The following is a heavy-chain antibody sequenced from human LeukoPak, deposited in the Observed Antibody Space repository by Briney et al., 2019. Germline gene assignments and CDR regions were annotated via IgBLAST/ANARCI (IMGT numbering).Heavy chain of an antibody. V-gene: IGHV3-7*01. CDR2: INQDGSAT. CDR1: GFTFSNYW. D-gene: IGHD2-2*01. J-gene: IGHJ4*02. CDR3: ARNPAKVVPAVY. Sequence: GGSLRLSCAASGFTFSNYWMSWVRQAPGKGLEWVANINQDGSATYYVDSVKGRFTISRDNAKNSLYLQMSSLRAEDTAVYYCARNPAKVVPAVYWGLGTLVTVSS.